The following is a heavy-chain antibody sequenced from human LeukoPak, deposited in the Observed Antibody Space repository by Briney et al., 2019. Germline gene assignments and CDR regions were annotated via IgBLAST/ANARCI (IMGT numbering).Heavy chain of an antibody. CDR2: INAGNGNA. CDR3: AREYCSSTSCPRGAWVAFDI. V-gene: IGHV1-3*01. J-gene: IGHJ3*02. Sequence: GASVKVSCKASGYTFTTSVMHWVRQAPGQRLEWMGWINAGNGNAKCSQRFQGRVTITRDTSATTVYMDLSSLRSEDTAVYYCAREYCSSTSCPRGAWVAFDIWGQGTMVTVSS. CDR1: GYTFTTSV. D-gene: IGHD2-2*01.